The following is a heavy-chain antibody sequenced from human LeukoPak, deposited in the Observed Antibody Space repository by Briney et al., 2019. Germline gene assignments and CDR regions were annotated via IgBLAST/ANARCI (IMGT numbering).Heavy chain of an antibody. CDR3: ARDLYSSGWSP. D-gene: IGHD6-19*01. CDR1: GFSFSSYW. V-gene: IGHV3-7*01. CDR2: VKQDGSEK. J-gene: IGHJ5*02. Sequence: GGSLRLSCAASGFSFSSYWMSWVRQAPGKGLEWVANVKQDGSEKNYVDSVKGRFTISRDNAKNSLYLQMNSLRAEDTAVYYCARDLYSSGWSPWGQGTLVAVSS.